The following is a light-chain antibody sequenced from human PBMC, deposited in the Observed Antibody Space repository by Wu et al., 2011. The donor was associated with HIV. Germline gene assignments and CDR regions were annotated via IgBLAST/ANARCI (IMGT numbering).Light chain of an antibody. V-gene: IGKV3-11*01. CDR1: RVLAAT. Sequence: TLSLSPGERAPSPVGPVRVLAATLAWYQQKPGQAPRLLIYDASTRATGIPARFSGSGSGTDFTLTISSLEPEDFAVYYCQQRGYWGTFGGGTKVETK. CDR3: QQRGYWGT. CDR2: DAS. J-gene: IGKJ4*01.